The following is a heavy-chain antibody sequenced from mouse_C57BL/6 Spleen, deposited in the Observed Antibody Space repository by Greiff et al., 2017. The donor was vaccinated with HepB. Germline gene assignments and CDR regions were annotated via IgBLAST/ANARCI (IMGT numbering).Heavy chain of an antibody. CDR2: ISYDGSN. D-gene: IGHD2-4*01. CDR3: AREGDYPWFAY. V-gene: IGHV3-6*01. J-gene: IGHJ3*01. CDR1: GYSITSGYY. Sequence: DVQLQESGPGLVKPSQSLSLTCSVTGYSITSGYYWNWIRQFPGNKLEWMGYISYDGSNNYNPSLKNRISITRDTSKNQFFLKLNSVTTEDTATYYCAREGDYPWFAYWGQGTLVTVSA.